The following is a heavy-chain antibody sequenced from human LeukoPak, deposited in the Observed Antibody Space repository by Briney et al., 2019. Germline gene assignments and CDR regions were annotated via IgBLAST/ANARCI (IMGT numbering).Heavy chain of an antibody. J-gene: IGHJ6*02. Sequence: VASVKVSCKASGGTFSSYAISWVRQAPGQGLEWMGGIIPIFGTANYAQKFQGRVTITADESTSTAYMELSSLGSEDTAVYYCAREAVRMTTVTTSLYYYYGMDVWGQGTTVTVSS. D-gene: IGHD4-17*01. CDR1: GGTFSSYA. CDR2: IIPIFGTA. V-gene: IGHV1-69*13. CDR3: AREAVRMTTVTTSLYYYYGMDV.